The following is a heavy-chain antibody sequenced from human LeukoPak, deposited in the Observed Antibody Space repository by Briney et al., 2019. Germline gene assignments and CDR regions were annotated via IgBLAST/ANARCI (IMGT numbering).Heavy chain of an antibody. CDR3: ARAGHCSGGSCYSWNWFDP. V-gene: IGHV4-4*07. J-gene: IGHJ5*02. CDR1: GRSISSYY. CDR2: IYTSGST. D-gene: IGHD2-15*01. Sequence: PSETLSLTCTVSGRSISSYYWSWLRQPAGKGLQWLGRIYTSGSTNYNPSLKSRVTMSVDTSKNQFSLKLSSVTAADTAVYYCARAGHCSGGSCYSWNWFDPWGQGTLVTVSS.